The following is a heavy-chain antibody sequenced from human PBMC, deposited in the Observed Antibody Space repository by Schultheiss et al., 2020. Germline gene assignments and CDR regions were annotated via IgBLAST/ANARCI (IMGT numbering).Heavy chain of an antibody. J-gene: IGHJ6*03. CDR3: ARVEQGSSWPAPPPYYYYYYMDV. CDR1: GFTFSISA. Sequence: GGSLRLSCAASGFTFSISAMHWVRQAPGKGLDWVAVISYDGSDEYYADSVKGRFTISRDNSNNTLYLQMNSLRAEDTAVYYCARVEQGSSWPAPPPYYYYYYMDVWGKGTTVTVSS. CDR2: ISYDGSDE. D-gene: IGHD6-13*01. V-gene: IGHV3-30-3*01.